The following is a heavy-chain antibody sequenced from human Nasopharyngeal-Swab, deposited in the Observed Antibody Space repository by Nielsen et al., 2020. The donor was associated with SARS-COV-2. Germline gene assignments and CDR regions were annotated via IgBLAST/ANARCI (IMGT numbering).Heavy chain of an antibody. V-gene: IGHV3-7*01. CDR3: RVTGPFTGYFDY. CDR2: INEDGSAE. D-gene: IGHD2-21*02. Sequence: GEALKISCAGSGYIFGSFWMNWVRQTPGKGLEWVANINEDGSAEYYVDSVKCRFTVSRDNAKNSLFLQMDRRRVEDTAVYYCRVTGPFTGYFDYWGQGTLVTVSS. CDR1: GYIFGSFW. J-gene: IGHJ4*02.